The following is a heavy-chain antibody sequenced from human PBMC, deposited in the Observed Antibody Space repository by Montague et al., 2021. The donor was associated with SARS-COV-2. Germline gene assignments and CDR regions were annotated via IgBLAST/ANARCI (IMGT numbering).Heavy chain of an antibody. CDR3: ARDRDWDDWCGMDV. D-gene: IGHD2-21*01. J-gene: IGHJ6*02. CDR1: GFIFSSYE. Sequence: SLRLSCGASGFIFSSYEMNWVRQAPGKGLEWISYISSSGGGSTKHYTDSVKGRFTISGDDAKNSLYLQMNSLRVEDTAIYYCARDRDWDDWCGMDVWGQGTTVTVSS. CDR2: ISSSGGGSTK. V-gene: IGHV3-48*03.